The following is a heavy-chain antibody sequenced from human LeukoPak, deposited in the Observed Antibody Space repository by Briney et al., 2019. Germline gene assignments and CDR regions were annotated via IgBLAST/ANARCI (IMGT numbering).Heavy chain of an antibody. V-gene: IGHV3-7*01. CDR1: GFTFSSYA. J-gene: IGHJ4*02. CDR3: AREAAPGPYYFDY. D-gene: IGHD6-13*01. Sequence: GGSLRLSCAASGFTFSSYAMHWIRQAPGMGLEWVANIKQDGSEKYYVDSVKGRFTISRDNAKNSLSLQMNSLRAEDTAVYYCAREAAPGPYYFDYWGQGTLVTVSS. CDR2: IKQDGSEK.